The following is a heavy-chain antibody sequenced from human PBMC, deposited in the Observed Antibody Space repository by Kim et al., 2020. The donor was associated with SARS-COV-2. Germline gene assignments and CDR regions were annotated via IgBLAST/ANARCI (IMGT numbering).Heavy chain of an antibody. Sequence: SETLSLTCAVSGYSISSSNWWGWIRQPPGKGLEWIGYIYYSGSTYYNPSLKSRVTMSVDTSKNQFSLKLSSVTAVDTAVYYCARTWTGIAAAGPVPYYFDYWGQGTLVTVSS. CDR3: ARTWTGIAAAGPVPYYFDY. J-gene: IGHJ4*02. CDR2: IYYSGST. CDR1: GYSISSSNW. V-gene: IGHV4-28*01. D-gene: IGHD6-13*01.